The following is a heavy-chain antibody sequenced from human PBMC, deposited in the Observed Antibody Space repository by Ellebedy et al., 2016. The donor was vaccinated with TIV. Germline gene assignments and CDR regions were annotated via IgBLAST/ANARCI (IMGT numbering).Heavy chain of an antibody. J-gene: IGHJ6*02. D-gene: IGHD3-10*01. CDR3: ARVSGYYGSGSSYYYYGMDV. Sequence: SETLSLXCTVSGGSISSSSYYWGWIRQPPGKGLEWIGSIYYSGSTYYNPSLKSRVTISVDKSKNQFSLKLSSVTAADTAVYYCARVSGYYGSGSSYYYYGMDVWGQGTTVTVSS. V-gene: IGHV4-39*07. CDR1: GGSISSSSYY. CDR2: IYYSGST.